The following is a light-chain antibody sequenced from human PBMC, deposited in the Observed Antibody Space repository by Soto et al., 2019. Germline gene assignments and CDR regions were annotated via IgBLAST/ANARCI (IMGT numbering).Light chain of an antibody. Sequence: QSVLTQPASVSGSLGQSVTISCIGISTEIGRFNLVSWYQQHVGKAPKLLIYKGSERPSGISHRFSGSTSGNTTCLTISGLQADDEASYYCCSYTGKNAFFVFGSGTKLTVL. CDR3: CSYTGKNAFFV. CDR2: KGS. CDR1: STEIGRFNL. J-gene: IGLJ1*01. V-gene: IGLV2-23*01.